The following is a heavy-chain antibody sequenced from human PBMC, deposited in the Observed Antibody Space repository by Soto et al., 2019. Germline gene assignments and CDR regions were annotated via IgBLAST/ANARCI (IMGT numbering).Heavy chain of an antibody. CDR2: ISYDGSNK. J-gene: IGHJ6*02. CDR3: ASGGYSYGPKRHYYYYGMDV. D-gene: IGHD5-18*01. V-gene: IGHV3-30-3*01. Sequence: QVQLVESGGGVVQPGRSLRLSCAASGFTFSSYAMHWVRQAPGKGLEWVAVISYDGSNKYYADSVKGRFTISRDNSKNTLYRQMNSLRAEDTAVYYCASGGYSYGPKRHYYYYGMDVWGQGTTVTVSS. CDR1: GFTFSSYA.